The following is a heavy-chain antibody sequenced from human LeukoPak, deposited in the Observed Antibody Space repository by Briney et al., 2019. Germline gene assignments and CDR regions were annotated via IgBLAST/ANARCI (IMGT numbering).Heavy chain of an antibody. CDR1: GYTFTSSA. CDR3: ARERHDYGDFDY. D-gene: IGHD4-17*01. V-gene: IGHV1-58*02. J-gene: IGHJ4*02. CDR2: IVVGSGST. Sequence: SVKVSCKASGYTFTSSAMQWVRQARGQRLEWIGWIVVGSGSTNYAQKFQERVTIRRDMSTNTAYMELSSLRSEDTAVYYCARERHDYGDFDYWGQGTLVTVSS.